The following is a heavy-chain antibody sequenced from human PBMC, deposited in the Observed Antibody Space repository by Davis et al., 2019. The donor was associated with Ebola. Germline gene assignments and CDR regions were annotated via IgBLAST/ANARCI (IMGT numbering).Heavy chain of an antibody. CDR1: GYTFTSHG. D-gene: IGHD3/OR15-3a*01. CDR3: ATGGPWTEH. Sequence: AASVKVSCKASGYTFTSHGISWVRQAPGQGLEWMGWISAYNGNTNYAQKLQGRVIMTEDTSTDTAYMELSSLRSEDTAVYYCATGGPWTEHWGQGTLVTVSS. J-gene: IGHJ4*02. V-gene: IGHV1-18*01. CDR2: ISAYNGNT.